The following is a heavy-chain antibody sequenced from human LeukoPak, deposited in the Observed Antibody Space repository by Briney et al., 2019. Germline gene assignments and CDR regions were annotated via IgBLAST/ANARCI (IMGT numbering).Heavy chain of an antibody. Sequence: GGSLRLSCAASGFTFSSYAMHWVRQAPGKGLEYVSAISSNGGSTYYANSVKGRFTISRDNSKNTLYLQMGSLRAEDMAVYYCARDRGGSYMYFQHWGQGTLVTVSS. V-gene: IGHV3-64*01. J-gene: IGHJ1*01. CDR1: GFTFSSYA. D-gene: IGHD1-26*01. CDR3: ARDRGGSYMYFQH. CDR2: ISSNGGST.